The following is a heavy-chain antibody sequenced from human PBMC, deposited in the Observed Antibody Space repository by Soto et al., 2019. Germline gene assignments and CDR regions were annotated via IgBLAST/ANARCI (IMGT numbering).Heavy chain of an antibody. CDR1: GFTFTRYS. J-gene: IGHJ4*01. V-gene: IGHV3-21*01. Sequence: NPGGSLRVSCAASGFTFTRYSMNWVRQAPGKGLEWVSSISSTTNYIYYADSMKGRSTVSRDNAKNSVYLEMNSLSAEDTALYYCARESEDLTSNFDYWGQGTLVTVSS. CDR3: ARESEDLTSNFDY. CDR2: ISSTTNYI.